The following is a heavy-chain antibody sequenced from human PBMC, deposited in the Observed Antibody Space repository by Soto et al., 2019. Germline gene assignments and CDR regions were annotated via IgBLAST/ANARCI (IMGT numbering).Heavy chain of an antibody. J-gene: IGHJ4*02. D-gene: IGHD6-13*01. CDR1: GYTFTSYY. Sequence: QVQLVQSGAEVKKPGASVKVSCKASGYTFTSYYMHWVRQAPGQGLEWMGIINPSGGSTSYAQKFQCRVSRTSDSSASTVYMELSNLRSEDTDVYYCARLGGGSWGGDYWGQGTLVTVSS. CDR3: ARLGGGSWGGDY. V-gene: IGHV1-46*01. CDR2: INPSGGST.